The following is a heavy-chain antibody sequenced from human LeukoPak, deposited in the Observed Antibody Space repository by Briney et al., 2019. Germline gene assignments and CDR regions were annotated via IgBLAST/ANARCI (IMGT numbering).Heavy chain of an antibody. CDR1: GYSFKRYT. CDR2: IDPKSGHT. Sequence: ASVKVSCKTSGYSFKRYTISWLRQAPGQGLEWMAWIDPKSGHTYNVERVQGRVTMTTDTSTTTTYMELRGLTSDDTAVYYGARGLAVSGLLVAFDIWGQGTMVIVSS. V-gene: IGHV1-18*01. D-gene: IGHD6-19*01. CDR3: ARGLAVSGLLVAFDI. J-gene: IGHJ3*02.